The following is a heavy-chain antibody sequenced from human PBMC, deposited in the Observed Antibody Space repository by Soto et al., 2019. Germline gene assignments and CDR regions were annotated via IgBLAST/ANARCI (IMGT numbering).Heavy chain of an antibody. CDR1: GISLTTNGVG. CDR2: IYWDDDK. J-gene: IGHJ5*01. D-gene: IGHD3-3*01. Sequence: QITLKESGPPRVKPTQTLTLTCTFSGISLTTNGVGVGWIRQPPGKALEWLALIYWDDDKRYSPSLRTRLTISQYPPHNQVVLTMTNMDPLDTATYFCAHSLWRGYKAWFDSWGQGTLVTVSS. V-gene: IGHV2-5*02. CDR3: AHSLWRGYKAWFDS.